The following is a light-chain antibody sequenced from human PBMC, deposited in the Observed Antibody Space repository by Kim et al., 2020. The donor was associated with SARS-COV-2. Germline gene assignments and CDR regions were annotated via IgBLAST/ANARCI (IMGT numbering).Light chain of an antibody. CDR3: SSYTTSGTVV. J-gene: IGLJ3*02. CDR2: DVS. Sequence: GQSIALSGPGTSSDVGSYNFVSWYQQHPGRAPKLMIYDVSNRPSGVSNRFSGSKSGNTASLTISGLQAEDEADYYCSSYTTSGTVVFGGGTKLTVL. CDR1: SSDVGSYNF. V-gene: IGLV2-14*03.